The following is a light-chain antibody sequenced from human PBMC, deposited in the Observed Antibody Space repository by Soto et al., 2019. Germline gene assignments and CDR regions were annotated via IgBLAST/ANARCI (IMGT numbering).Light chain of an antibody. CDR1: NSNIGTGFD. Sequence: QSVLTQPPSVSGAPGQRVTIACTGNNSNIGTGFDVHWYRHFPGAAPKLLLSGTSHRPSGVTDRFSGSKSGTSASLAITGLQADDEAAYYCQTSDSGLFGLIFGTGTKLTVL. CDR2: GTS. CDR3: QTSDSGLFGLI. V-gene: IGLV1-40*01. J-gene: IGLJ1*01.